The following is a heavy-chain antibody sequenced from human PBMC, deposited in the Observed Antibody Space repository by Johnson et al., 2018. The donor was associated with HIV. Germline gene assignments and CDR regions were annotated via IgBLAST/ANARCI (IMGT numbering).Heavy chain of an antibody. CDR1: GFTFSSYW. V-gene: IGHV3-74*01. CDR2: INRDGSSS. Sequence: VQLVESGGGLVQPGGSLRLSCAASGFTFSSYWMHWVRQAPGKGLVWVSRINRDGSSSCYEASVQGRSALSRDNAKNTLYLQMTSLRAEDTAVYYCARGGEGELPDAFDIWGQGTMVTVSS. D-gene: IGHD1-26*01. J-gene: IGHJ3*02. CDR3: ARGGEGELPDAFDI.